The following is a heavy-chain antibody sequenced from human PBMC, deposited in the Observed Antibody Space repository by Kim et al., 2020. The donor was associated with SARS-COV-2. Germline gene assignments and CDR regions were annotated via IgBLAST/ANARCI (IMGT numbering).Heavy chain of an antibody. J-gene: IGHJ6*03. CDR3: ARGTIAARHWYTDV. V-gene: IGHV3-72*01. Sequence: GGSLRLSCTASGFIFSDHYMDWVRQAPGKGLEWVGRIRNKANSYTTEYAASVKGRFTISRDDSKNSLFLQMNSLKTEDTAVYYCARGTIAARHWYTDVWGKGTTVTVSS. CDR1: GFIFSDHY. CDR2: IRNKANSYTT. D-gene: IGHD6-6*01.